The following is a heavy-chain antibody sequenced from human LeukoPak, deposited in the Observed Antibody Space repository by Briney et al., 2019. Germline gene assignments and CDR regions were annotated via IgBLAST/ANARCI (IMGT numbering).Heavy chain of an antibody. Sequence: GGSLRLSCAASGFSFSVYEMHWVRQAPGKGLEWISDISSSGTTTYYADSVKGRFTISRDNAKNSLYLQMNSLRAKDTAVYYCXXLXVATNFDYWGQGTLVTVSS. D-gene: IGHD5-12*01. CDR2: ISSSGTTT. CDR1: GFSFSVYE. J-gene: IGHJ4*02. V-gene: IGHV3-48*03. CDR3: XXLXVATNFDY.